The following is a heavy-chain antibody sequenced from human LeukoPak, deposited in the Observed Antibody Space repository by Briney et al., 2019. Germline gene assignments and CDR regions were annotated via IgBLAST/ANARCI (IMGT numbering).Heavy chain of an antibody. Sequence: LSLTCTVSGGSVSSISYYWGWIRQPPGKGLEWISSISSSGATISYADSVRGRFTISRDNAKNSLYLQMNSLRAEDTAMYYCRGLRGEDLSVDNYGYYYNMDVWGKGTTVTVSS. J-gene: IGHJ6*03. V-gene: IGHV3-11*04. CDR2: ISSSGATI. CDR3: RGLRGEDLSVDNYGYYYNMDV. CDR1: GGSVSSISYY. D-gene: IGHD5-18*01.